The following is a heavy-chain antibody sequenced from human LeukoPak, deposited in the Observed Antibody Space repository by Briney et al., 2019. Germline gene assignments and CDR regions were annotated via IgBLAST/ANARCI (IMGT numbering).Heavy chain of an antibody. CDR2: IHPEGNEK. Sequence: PGGSLRPSCAVSGFIFTNFWMSWVRQAPGRGLEWVANIHPEGNEKYHVESVKGRFTISRDNTKNLLFLQMNGLRVEDTAVYYCARGDAFSGDHWGQGTLVTVSS. CDR1: GFIFTNFW. V-gene: IGHV3-7*04. J-gene: IGHJ4*02. CDR3: ARGDAFSGDH.